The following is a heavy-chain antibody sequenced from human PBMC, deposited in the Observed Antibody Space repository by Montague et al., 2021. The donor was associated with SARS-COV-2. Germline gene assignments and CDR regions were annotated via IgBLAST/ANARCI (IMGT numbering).Heavy chain of an antibody. CDR2: VNQSGTT. CDR3: ARGRRPVVVPGAGPAGRAFDF. D-gene: IGHD2-2*01. Sequence: SETLSLTCASTGGSFGNHYWSWIRQPPGMGLQRIGEVNQSGTTIYNPSVRSGVTISEDTSKNQFYLRLNSVTAADTAVYYCARGRRPVVVPGAGPAGRAFDFWGQGAMVTVSS. V-gene: IGHV4-34*01. CDR1: GGSFGNHY. J-gene: IGHJ3*01.